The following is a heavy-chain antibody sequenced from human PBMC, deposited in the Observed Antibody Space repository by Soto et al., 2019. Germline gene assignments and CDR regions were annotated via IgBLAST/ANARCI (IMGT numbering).Heavy chain of an antibody. CDR2: IYVGGAT. V-gene: IGHV3-53*01. CDR1: GLTVSSNY. Sequence: PGGSLRLSCAASGLTVSSNYMSWVRQAPGKGLECVSVIYVGGATYYADSVKGRFTISRDNSKNTLYLQMNSLRAEDTAVYYCARGPHDSGDYPNGFDPWGQGILVTVSS. J-gene: IGHJ5*02. D-gene: IGHD3-10*01. CDR3: ARGPHDSGDYPNGFDP.